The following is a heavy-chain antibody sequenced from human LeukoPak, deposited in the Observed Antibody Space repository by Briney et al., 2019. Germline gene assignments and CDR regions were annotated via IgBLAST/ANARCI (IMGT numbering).Heavy chain of an antibody. CDR1: GFTFSSYE. CDR2: ISSSGSTI. V-gene: IGHV3-48*03. J-gene: IGHJ4*02. CDR3: ARTPYSSGWFDY. D-gene: IGHD6-19*01. Sequence: GGSLRLSCAASGFTFSSYEMNWVRQAPGKGLEWVSYISSSGSTIYYADSVKGRFTISRDNAKNSLHLQMNSLRAEDTAVYYCARTPYSSGWFDYWGQGTLVTVSS.